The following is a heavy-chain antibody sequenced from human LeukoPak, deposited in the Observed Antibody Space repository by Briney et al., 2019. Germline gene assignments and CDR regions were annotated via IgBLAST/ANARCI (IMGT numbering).Heavy chain of an antibody. J-gene: IGHJ6*02. CDR3: ARNSYSSGWYSYYYYGMDV. Sequence: ASVKVSCKASGYTFTSYGISWVRQAPGQGLEWMGWISAYNGNTRYAQKVQGRVTMTTDTSTSTAYMELRSLRSEDTAVYYCARNSYSSGWYSYYYYGMDVWGQGTTVTVSS. D-gene: IGHD6-19*01. V-gene: IGHV1-18*01. CDR1: GYTFTSYG. CDR2: ISAYNGNT.